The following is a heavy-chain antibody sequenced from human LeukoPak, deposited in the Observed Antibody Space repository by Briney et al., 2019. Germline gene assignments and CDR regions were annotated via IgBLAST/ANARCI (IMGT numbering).Heavy chain of an antibody. CDR3: ARGGDIVGVPAARKGWFDP. CDR2: IYYSGST. Sequence: SETLSLTCTVSGGSISSSSYYWGWIRQPPGKGLEWIGSIYYSGSTYYNPSLKSRVTISVDTSKNQFSLKLSSVTAADTAVYYCARGGDIVGVPAARKGWFDPWGQGTLVTVSS. D-gene: IGHD2-2*01. J-gene: IGHJ5*02. V-gene: IGHV4-39*07. CDR1: GGSISSSSYY.